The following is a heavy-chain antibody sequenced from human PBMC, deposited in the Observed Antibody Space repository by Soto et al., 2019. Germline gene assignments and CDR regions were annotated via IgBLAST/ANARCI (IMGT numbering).Heavy chain of an antibody. V-gene: IGHV4-4*02. J-gene: IGHJ4*02. CDR3: ARLVYDTRLNYMYFDF. D-gene: IGHD3-10*01. Sequence: SETLSLTCAVSGVSISSGNWWTWLRQSPQRGLEYIGEIFHDGTANYYPSFERRVAISVDTSKNQFSLKLTSVTAADTAIYFCARLVYDTRLNYMYFDFWGQGTLVTVYS. CDR1: GVSISSGNW. CDR2: IFHDGTA.